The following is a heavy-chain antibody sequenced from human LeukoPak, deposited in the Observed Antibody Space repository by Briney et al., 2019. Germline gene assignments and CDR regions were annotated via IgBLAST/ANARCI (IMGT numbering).Heavy chain of an antibody. CDR2: INHSGST. CDR1: GGSFSGYY. CDR3: ATLRRTSCCHRYYYYYYMDV. V-gene: IGHV4-34*01. Sequence: SETLSLTCAVYGGSFSGYYWSWIRQPPGKGLEWIGEINHSGSTNYNPSLKSRVTISVDTSKNQFSLKLSSVTAADTAVYYCATLRRTSCCHRYYYYYYMDVWGKGTTVTISS. J-gene: IGHJ6*03. D-gene: IGHD2-2*01.